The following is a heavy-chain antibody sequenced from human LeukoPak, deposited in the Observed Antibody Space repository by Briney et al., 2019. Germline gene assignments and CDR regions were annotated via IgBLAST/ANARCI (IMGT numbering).Heavy chain of an antibody. J-gene: IGHJ4*02. CDR1: GGTFSSYA. CDR2: IIPIFGTA. CDR3: TRAAYYYDSSGYYYFDY. D-gene: IGHD3-22*01. Sequence: SVKVSCKASGGTFSSYAISWVRQAPGQGLEWMGGIIPIFGTANYAQKFQGRVTITADESTSTAYMELSSLRSEDTAVYYCTRAAYYYDSSGYYYFDYWGQGTLVTVSS. V-gene: IGHV1-69*13.